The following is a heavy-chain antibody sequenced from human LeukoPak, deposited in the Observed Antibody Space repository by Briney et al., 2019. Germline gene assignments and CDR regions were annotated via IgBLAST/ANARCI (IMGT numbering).Heavy chain of an antibody. CDR3: ARGTAGMDV. J-gene: IGHJ6*02. V-gene: IGHV4-4*07. Sequence: PSETLSLTCTVSDDSFNSYYWSWIRQPAGKGLEWIGRIYSSGSTNPSLKSRVTMSVDTFKNQFSLKLSSVTAADTAVYYCARGTAGMDVWGQGTTVTVSS. CDR1: DDSFNSYY. CDR2: IYSSGST.